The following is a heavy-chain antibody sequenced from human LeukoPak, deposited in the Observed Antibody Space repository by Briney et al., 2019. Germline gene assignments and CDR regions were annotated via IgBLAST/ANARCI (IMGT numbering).Heavy chain of an antibody. J-gene: IGHJ4*02. CDR1: RFNFSNYA. CDR2: ISGSGGSA. Sequence: QTGGSLRLSCAASRFNFSNYAMSWLRQAPGKGPEWVSVISGSGGSAYYADSVKGRFTVSRDNSKNTLLLQMNSLRAEDTALYYCAKSMRGYYRFDYWGQGTLVTVSS. V-gene: IGHV3-23*01. D-gene: IGHD3-3*01. CDR3: AKSMRGYYRFDY.